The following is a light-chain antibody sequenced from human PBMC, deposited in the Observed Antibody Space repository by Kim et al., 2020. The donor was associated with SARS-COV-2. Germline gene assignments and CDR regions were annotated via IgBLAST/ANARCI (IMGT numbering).Light chain of an antibody. V-gene: IGLV2-11*01. J-gene: IGLJ1*01. Sequence: GQSVTIACTGTNSDVGGYNFVSWFQQHPGKVPKLVIYDVNERPSGVPGRFSGSKSGNTASLTISGLQPDDEADYYCCSYAGSYSFVFGSGTKVTVL. CDR3: CSYAGSYSFV. CDR2: DVN. CDR1: NSDVGGYNF.